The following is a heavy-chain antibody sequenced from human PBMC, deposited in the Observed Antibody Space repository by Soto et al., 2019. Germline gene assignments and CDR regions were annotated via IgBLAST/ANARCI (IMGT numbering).Heavy chain of an antibody. CDR3: ARDSQYSTDWQRFDS. D-gene: IGHD6-6*01. J-gene: IGHJ4*02. CDR1: GYTFTNYA. Sequence: QVQLVQSGVEVKKPGASVKVSCKASGYTFTNYAISWVRQAPGRGLEWMGWVNTYNGNPNYAQIFQGRVTMTTDTSTGRAYMELRSLKSDDSAIYYWARDSQYSTDWQRFDSWGQGTLVTVSS. V-gene: IGHV1-18*01. CDR2: VNTYNGNP.